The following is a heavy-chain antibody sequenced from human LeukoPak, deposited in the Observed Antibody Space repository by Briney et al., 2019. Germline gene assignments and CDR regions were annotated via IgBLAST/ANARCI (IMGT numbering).Heavy chain of an antibody. CDR2: MNPNSGNT. J-gene: IGHJ6*03. Sequence: ASVTVSCKASGYTFTSYDINWVRQATGQGLEWMGWMNPNSGNTGYAQKFQGRVTMTRNTSISTAYMELSSLRSEDTAVYYCARRYGSGSFLHYYYYMDVWGKGTTVTISS. V-gene: IGHV1-8*02. D-gene: IGHD3-10*01. CDR3: ARRYGSGSFLHYYYYMDV. CDR1: GYTFTSYD.